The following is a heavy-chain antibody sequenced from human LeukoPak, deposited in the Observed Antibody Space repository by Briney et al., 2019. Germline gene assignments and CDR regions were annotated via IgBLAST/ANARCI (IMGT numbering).Heavy chain of an antibody. D-gene: IGHD6-19*01. CDR1: AYTFTSYD. CDR3: ARELIAVAGRGIDY. V-gene: IGHV1-8*01. CDR2: MNPNSGNT. Sequence: ASVKVSCKASAYTFTSYDINWVRQATGQGLEGVGWMNPNSGNTGYAQKFQGRVTMTRNTSISTAYMELSSLRSEDTAVYYCARELIAVAGRGIDYWGQGTLVTVSS. J-gene: IGHJ4*02.